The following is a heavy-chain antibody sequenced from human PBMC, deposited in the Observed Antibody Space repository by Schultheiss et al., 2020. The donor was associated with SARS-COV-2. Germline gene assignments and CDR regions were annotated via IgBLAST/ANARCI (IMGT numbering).Heavy chain of an antibody. CDR2: ISYDGSNK. J-gene: IGHJ4*02. Sequence: GGSLRLSCAASGFTFSSYGMHWVRQAPGKGLEWVAVISYDGSNKYYADSVKGRFTISRDNSKNTLYLQMNSLRAEDTAVYYCARDEVADDGGAGWGQGTLVTVSS. CDR1: GFTFSSYG. D-gene: IGHD6-19*01. CDR3: ARDEVADDGGAG. V-gene: IGHV3-30*03.